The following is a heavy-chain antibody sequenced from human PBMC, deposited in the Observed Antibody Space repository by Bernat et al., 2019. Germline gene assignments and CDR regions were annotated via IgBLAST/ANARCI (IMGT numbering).Heavy chain of an antibody. CDR3: ARDIIWSGMDV. D-gene: IGHD2-8*02. CDR2: IYSGGST. CDR1: GFTVSSNY. V-gene: IGHV3-53*01. Sequence: EVQLVESGGGLIQPGGSLRLSCAASGFTVSSNYMSWVRQAPGKGLEWVSVIYSGGSTYYADSVKGRFTIPRDNSKNTLYLQMSSLRAEDTAVYYCARDIIWSGMDVWGQGTTVTVSS. J-gene: IGHJ6*02.